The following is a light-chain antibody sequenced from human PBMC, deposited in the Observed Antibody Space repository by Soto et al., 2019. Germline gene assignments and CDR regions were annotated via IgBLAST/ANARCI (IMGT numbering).Light chain of an antibody. V-gene: IGKV1-5*03. J-gene: IGKJ4*01. CDR2: KAS. CDR1: QSISSW. CDR3: HQYSASHT. Sequence: DIQMTQSPSTPSASVGDRIIITCRASQSISSWLAWYQQKPGKAPKLLIYKASSLESGVPSRFSGSGSGTEFTLTISSLQPDDSATYFCHQYSASHTFGGGTKVEIK.